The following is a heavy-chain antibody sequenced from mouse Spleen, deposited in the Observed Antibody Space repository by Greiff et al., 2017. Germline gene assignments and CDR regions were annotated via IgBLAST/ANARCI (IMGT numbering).Heavy chain of an antibody. J-gene: IGHJ4*01. CDR2: IGPGSGST. D-gene: IGHD2-4*01. V-gene: IGHV1-77*01. Sequence: QVQLQQSGAELVKPGASVKISCKASGYTFTDYYINWVKQRPGQGLEWIGKIGPGSGSTYYNEKFKGKATLTADKSSSTAYMQLSSLTSEDSAVYFCARSPYYDYGRENAMDYWGQGTSVTVSS. CDR3: ARSPYYDYGRENAMDY. CDR1: GYTFTDYY.